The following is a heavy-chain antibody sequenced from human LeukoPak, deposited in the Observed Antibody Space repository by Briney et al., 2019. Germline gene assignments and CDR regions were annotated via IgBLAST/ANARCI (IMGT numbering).Heavy chain of an antibody. V-gene: IGHV4-59*01. Sequence: SETLSLTCTVSGGSINTYYWNWIRQPPGKGLEWIGYVYYSGSTKYNPSLKSRVTISIGTSKNQFSLKLSSVTAADTAVYYCARVIPRYKNYGFWSGRTPNYYYYMDVWGKGTTVTVSS. CDR1: GGSINTYY. J-gene: IGHJ6*03. CDR3: ARVIPRYKNYGFWSGRTPNYYYYMDV. D-gene: IGHD3-3*01. CDR2: VYYSGST.